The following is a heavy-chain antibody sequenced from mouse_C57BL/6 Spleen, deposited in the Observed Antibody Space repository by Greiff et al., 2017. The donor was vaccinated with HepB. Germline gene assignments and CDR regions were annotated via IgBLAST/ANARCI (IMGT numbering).Heavy chain of an antibody. V-gene: IGHV1-4*01. CDR1: GYTFTSYT. CDR3: ARSDDYDVWYFDV. Sequence: QVQLQQSGAELARPGASVKMSCKASGYTFTSYTMHWVKQRPGPGLEWIGYINPSSGYTKYNQKFKDKATLTADKSSSTAYMQLSSLTSEDSAVYYCARSDDYDVWYFDVWGTGTTVTVSS. J-gene: IGHJ1*03. D-gene: IGHD2-4*01. CDR2: INPSSGYT.